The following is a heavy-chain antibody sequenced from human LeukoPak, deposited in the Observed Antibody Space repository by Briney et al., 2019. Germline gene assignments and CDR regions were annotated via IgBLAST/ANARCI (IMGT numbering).Heavy chain of an antibody. CDR3: ARGRVKAIGYCSGGSCLVY. J-gene: IGHJ4*02. Sequence: ASVKVSCKASGYTFTSYDINWVRQATGQGLEWMGWMNPNSGNTGYAQKFQGRVTMTRNTSISTAYMELSSLRPEDTAVYYCARGRVKAIGYCSGGSCLVYWGQGTLVTVSS. V-gene: IGHV1-8*01. CDR1: GYTFTSYD. CDR2: MNPNSGNT. D-gene: IGHD2-15*01.